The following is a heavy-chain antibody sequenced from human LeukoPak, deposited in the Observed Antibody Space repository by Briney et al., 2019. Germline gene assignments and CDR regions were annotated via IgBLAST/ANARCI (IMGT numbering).Heavy chain of an antibody. D-gene: IGHD5-24*01. CDR1: GFTFSSYG. J-gene: IGHJ4*02. CDR3: AKDGRDGYNYPSYYFDY. Sequence: GGSLRLSCAASGFTFSSYGMHWVRQAPGKGLEWVAVISYDGSKQYYADSVKGRFTISRDNSKNTLYLQMNSLRAEDTAVFYCAKDGRDGYNYPSYYFDYWGQGTLVTVSS. V-gene: IGHV3-30*18. CDR2: ISYDGSKQ.